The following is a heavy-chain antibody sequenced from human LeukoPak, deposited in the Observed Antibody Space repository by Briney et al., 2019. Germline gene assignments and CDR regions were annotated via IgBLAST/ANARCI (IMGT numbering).Heavy chain of an antibody. CDR3: ARDLPTDSSSWSYYYYYMDV. D-gene: IGHD6-13*01. CDR1: GYTFTGYY. Sequence: ASVKVSCKASGYTFTGYYMHWVRQAPGQGLEWMGWINPNSGGTNYTQKFQGWVTMTRDTSISTAYMELSRLRSDDTAVYYCARDLPTDSSSWSYYYYYMDVWGKGTTVTVSS. J-gene: IGHJ6*03. CDR2: INPNSGGT. V-gene: IGHV1-2*04.